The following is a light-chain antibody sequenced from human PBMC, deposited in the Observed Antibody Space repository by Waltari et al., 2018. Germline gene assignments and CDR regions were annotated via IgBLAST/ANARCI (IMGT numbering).Light chain of an antibody. CDR3: GTWDASLGGI. CDR2: ENN. V-gene: IGLV1-51*02. CDR1: CHKIGNIY. Sequence: QSVLTQPPSVSAAPGQTVPIHSPADCHKIGNIYVSWYQHFPGTAPKLLIYENNRRPSGIPDRFSGSKSGTSATLGITGLQTGDEADYYCGTWDASLGGIFGTGTKVTVL. J-gene: IGLJ1*01.